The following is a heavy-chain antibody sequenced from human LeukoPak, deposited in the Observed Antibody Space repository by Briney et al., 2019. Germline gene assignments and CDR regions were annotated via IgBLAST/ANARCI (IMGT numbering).Heavy chain of an antibody. J-gene: IGHJ4*02. CDR3: AKDWFGTAVFDY. V-gene: IGHV3-21*01. Sequence: PGGSLRLSCAASGFTFSSYSMNWVRQAPGKGLEWVSSISSSSSYIYYADSVKGRFTISRDNAKNSLYLQMNSLRAEDTAVYYCAKDWFGTAVFDYWGQGTLVTVSS. CDR1: GFTFSSYS. CDR2: ISSSSSYI. D-gene: IGHD3-10*01.